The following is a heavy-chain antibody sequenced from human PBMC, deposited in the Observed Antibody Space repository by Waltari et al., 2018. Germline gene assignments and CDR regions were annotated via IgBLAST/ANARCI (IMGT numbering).Heavy chain of an antibody. Sequence: EVQLLESGGGLVQLGGSLRLSCAASGFPFSSFAMRWVRQRQGKGLEWVSAISGSGGSTYYADPVKSRSTNSRDNSKNKLYRQKNSLRAEDTAVYYCAKAGRSYSSSWFDYWGQGTLVTVSS. J-gene: IGHJ4*02. CDR3: AKAGRSYSSSWFDY. CDR2: ISGSGGST. V-gene: IGHV3-23*01. CDR1: GFPFSSFA. D-gene: IGHD6-13*01.